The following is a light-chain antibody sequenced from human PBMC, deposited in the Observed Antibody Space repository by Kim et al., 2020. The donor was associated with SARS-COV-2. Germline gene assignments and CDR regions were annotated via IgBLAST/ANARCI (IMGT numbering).Light chain of an antibody. J-gene: IGKJ2*01. CDR1: QNINTY. V-gene: IGKV1-39*01. CDR3: QQTYNTPPT. CDR2: TAS. Sequence: DIQMTQSPSSLSASEGDRVTITCRTSQNINTYLNWNQQKVGQAPKLLIYTASTLQSGVPSRFSGSGSTTHFTLTISSLQPEDFATYYCQQTYNTPPTFGQGTKLEI.